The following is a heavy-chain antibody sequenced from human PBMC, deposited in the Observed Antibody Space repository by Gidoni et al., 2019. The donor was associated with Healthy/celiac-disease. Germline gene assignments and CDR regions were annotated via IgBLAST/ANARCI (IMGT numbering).Heavy chain of an antibody. J-gene: IGHJ5*02. CDR2: IIPIFGTA. D-gene: IGHD6-13*01. V-gene: IGHV1-69*01. CDR1: GGTFSSYA. Sequence: QVQLVQSGAEVKKPGSSVKVSCKASGGTFSSYAISWVRQAPGQGLDWMGGIIPIFGTANYAHKFQGRVTITADESTSTAYMGLSSLRSEDTAVYYCARDPGGGTGWFDPWGQGTLVTVSS. CDR3: ARDPGGGTGWFDP.